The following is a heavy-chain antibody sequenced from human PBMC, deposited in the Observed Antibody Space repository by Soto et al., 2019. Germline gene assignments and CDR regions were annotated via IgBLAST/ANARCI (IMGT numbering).Heavy chain of an antibody. D-gene: IGHD3-22*01. CDR1: GGSISSGGYY. V-gene: IGHV4-31*03. Sequence: QVQLQESGPGLVKPSQTLSLTCTVSGGSISSGGYYWSWIRQHPGKGLEWIGYIYYSGSTYYNPSLKSRVTISVDTSKNQFSLKLSSVTAADTAVYYCARDNYYDSSGYYRGDDAFDIWGQGTMVTVSS. J-gene: IGHJ3*02. CDR3: ARDNYYDSSGYYRGDDAFDI. CDR2: IYYSGST.